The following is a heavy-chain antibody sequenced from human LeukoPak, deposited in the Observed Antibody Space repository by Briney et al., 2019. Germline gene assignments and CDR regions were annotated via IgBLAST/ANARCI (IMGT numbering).Heavy chain of an antibody. CDR1: GFTVSSKY. CDR3: ARGTVWRLGSYGLDV. J-gene: IGHJ6*02. CDR2: IYSGGST. Sequence: GGSLRLSCVASGFTVSSKYMSWVRQAPGKGREWVSVIYSGGSTYYGESVKGRFTISRDNSKNTVYLQMNALRAEDSAVYYCARGTVWRLGSYGLDVWGQGTTVTVSS. V-gene: IGHV3-53*01. D-gene: IGHD3-16*01.